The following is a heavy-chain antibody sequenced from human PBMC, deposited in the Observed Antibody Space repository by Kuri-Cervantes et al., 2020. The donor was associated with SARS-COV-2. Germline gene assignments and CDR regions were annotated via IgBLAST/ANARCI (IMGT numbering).Heavy chain of an antibody. D-gene: IGHD2-2*01. CDR3: TREGDIVVVPAAIDAFDI. V-gene: IGHV3-49*04. J-gene: IGHJ3*02. Sequence: GESLKISCEVSGLTFSRFWMHWVRQAPGKGLEWVGFIRSKAYGGTTEYAASVKGRFTISRDDSKSIAYLQMNSLKTEDTAVYYCTREGDIVVVPAAIDAFDIWGQGTMVTVSS. CDR1: GLTFSRFW. CDR2: IRSKAYGGTT.